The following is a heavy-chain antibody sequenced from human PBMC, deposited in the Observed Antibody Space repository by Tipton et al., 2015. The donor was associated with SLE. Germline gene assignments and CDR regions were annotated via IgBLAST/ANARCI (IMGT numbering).Heavy chain of an antibody. D-gene: IGHD3-22*01. J-gene: IGHJ3*01. CDR1: GYTLTNYY. CDR3: VRPFLTTLDAFDV. CDR2: INPNSGGT. Sequence: QSGPEVKKPGASVKVSCKASGYTLTNYYVHWVRQVPGQGLKWMGWINPNSGGTNYARSFQGRVTMTRDMSISTAYMEVSRLRSDDTAVYYCVRPFLTTLDAFDVWGQGTMVTVSS. V-gene: IGHV1-2*02.